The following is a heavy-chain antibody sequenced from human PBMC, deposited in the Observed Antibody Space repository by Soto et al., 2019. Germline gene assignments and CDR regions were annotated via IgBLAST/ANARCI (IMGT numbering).Heavy chain of an antibody. CDR2: ILPIFGTV. CDR1: GGTFSSYP. Sequence: QVQLVQSGAAVKKPGSSVNVSCKASGGTFSSYPISWVRQAPGQGREWMGWILPIFGTVNYAQKFPGRVTINADRSTSTAYMALSSLRSDDTAVNYCALNFDGSRRLDYWGQGNLVTLSS. V-gene: IGHV1-69*06. CDR3: ALNFDGSRRLDY. D-gene: IGHD6-13*01. J-gene: IGHJ4*02.